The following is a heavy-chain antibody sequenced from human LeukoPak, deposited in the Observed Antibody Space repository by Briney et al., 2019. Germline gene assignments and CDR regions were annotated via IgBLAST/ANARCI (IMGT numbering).Heavy chain of an antibody. CDR1: GGSISSGGYY. CDR3: ARDSLHYDILTGYSITNAFDI. Sequence: PSETLSLTCTVSGGSISSGGYYWNWIRQHPGKGLEWIGYIYYSGSTYYNPSLKSRVTISVDTSKNKFSLKLSSVTAADTAVYYCARDSLHYDILTGYSITNAFDIWGQGTMVTVSS. CDR2: IYYSGST. D-gene: IGHD3-9*01. V-gene: IGHV4-31*03. J-gene: IGHJ3*02.